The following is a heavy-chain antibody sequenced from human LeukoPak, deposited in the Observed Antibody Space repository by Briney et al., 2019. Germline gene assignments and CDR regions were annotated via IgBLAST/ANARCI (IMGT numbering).Heavy chain of an antibody. CDR2: IYYSGST. J-gene: IGHJ4*02. CDR1: GVSISSYY. D-gene: IGHD4-23*01. V-gene: IGHV4-59*01. CDR3: ARQTTVAYYFDY. Sequence: SETLSLTCTVSGVSISSYYWSWIRQPPGKGLGWIGYIYYSGSTNYNPSLKSRVTISVDTSKNQFSLKLSSVTAADTAVYYCARQTTVAYYFDYWGQGTLVTVSS.